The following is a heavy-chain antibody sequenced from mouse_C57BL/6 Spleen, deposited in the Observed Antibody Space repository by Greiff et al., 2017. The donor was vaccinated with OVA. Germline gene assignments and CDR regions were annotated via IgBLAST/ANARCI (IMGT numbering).Heavy chain of an antibody. V-gene: IGHV1-52*01. CDR1: GYTFTSYW. D-gene: IGHD1-1*01. J-gene: IGHJ2*01. CDR3: ARHYYGSSYYFDY. Sequence: VQLQQPGAELVRPGSSVKLSCKASGYTFTSYWMHWVKQRPIQGLEWIGNIDPSDSETHYNQKFKDKATLTVDKSSSTAYMQLSSLTSEDSAVYYCARHYYGSSYYFDYWGQGTTLTVSS. CDR2: IDPSDSET.